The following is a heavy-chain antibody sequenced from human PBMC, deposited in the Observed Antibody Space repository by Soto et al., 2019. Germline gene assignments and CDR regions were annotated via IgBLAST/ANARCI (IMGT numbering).Heavy chain of an antibody. J-gene: IGHJ3*02. CDR3: AGYCSGGSCYSGPMSAFDI. V-gene: IGHV1-69*01. CDR2: IIPIFGTA. CDR1: GGTFSSYA. D-gene: IGHD2-15*01. Sequence: KVSCKAPGGTFSSYAISWVRQAPGQGLEWMGGIIPIFGTANYAQKFQGRVTITADESTSTAYMELSSLRSEDTAVYYCAGYCSGGSCYSGPMSAFDIWGPGTMVTVSS.